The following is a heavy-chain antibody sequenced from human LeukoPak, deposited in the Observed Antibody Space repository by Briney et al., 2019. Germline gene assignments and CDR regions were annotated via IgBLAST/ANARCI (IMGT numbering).Heavy chain of an antibody. CDR2: IIPIFGTA. Sequence: SVKVSCKASGGTFSSYAISWVRQAPGQGLEWMGGIIPIFGTANYAQKFQGRVTITADESTSTAYMELRSLRSDDTAVYYCARDYDYGSSGYYPDLYYFDYWGQGTLVTVSS. CDR1: GGTFSSYA. D-gene: IGHD3-22*01. J-gene: IGHJ4*02. CDR3: ARDYDYGSSGYYPDLYYFDY. V-gene: IGHV1-69*13.